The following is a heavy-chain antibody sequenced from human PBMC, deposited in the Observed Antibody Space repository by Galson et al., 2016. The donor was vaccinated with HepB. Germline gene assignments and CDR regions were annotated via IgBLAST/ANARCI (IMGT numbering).Heavy chain of an antibody. CDR1: GFMFNYYS. V-gene: IGHV3-21*01. D-gene: IGHD6-13*01. CDR2: ITNNGNDK. J-gene: IGHJ6*03. CDR3: ARDLIAGPGRTFFYYYYYIDV. Sequence: SLRLSCAASGFMFNYYSMNWVRQAPGKGLEWVSSITNNGNDKYYADSAKGRFTISRDNAKNSLFLQMDSLRAEDTAVYYCARDLIAGPGRTFFYYYYYIDVWGKGTTVTVSS.